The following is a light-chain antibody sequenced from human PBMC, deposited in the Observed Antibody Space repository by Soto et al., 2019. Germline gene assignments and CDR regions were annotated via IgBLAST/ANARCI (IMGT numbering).Light chain of an antibody. CDR3: AVWDDGLSGWV. V-gene: IGLV1-47*02. CDR1: SSNIGSNY. Sequence: QSVLTQLPSASGTPGQRVTISCSGSSSNIGSNYVFWYHQLPGTAPKLLIYANNQRSSGVPDRVSGSKSGTSASLAISGLRSEDEADYYCAVWDDGLSGWVLGGGTKLTVL. J-gene: IGLJ3*02. CDR2: ANN.